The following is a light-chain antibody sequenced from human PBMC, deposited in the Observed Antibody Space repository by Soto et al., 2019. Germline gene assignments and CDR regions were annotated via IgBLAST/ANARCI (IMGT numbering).Light chain of an antibody. V-gene: IGKV3-20*01. J-gene: IGKJ5*01. CDR1: QSVSSNY. CDR3: QQYGSSPT. Sequence: EIVLRQSPGTLSFSPGERATLSFRASQSVSSNYLAWYQQKPGQAPRLLIYGASSRATGIPDRFSGSGSGTDFTLTISRLEPEDFAVYYCQQYGSSPTFGQGTRLEIK. CDR2: GAS.